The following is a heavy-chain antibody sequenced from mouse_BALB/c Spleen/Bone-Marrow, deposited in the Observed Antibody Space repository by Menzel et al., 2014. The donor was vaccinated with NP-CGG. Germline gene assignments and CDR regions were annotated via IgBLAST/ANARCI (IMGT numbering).Heavy chain of an antibody. CDR2: IWRGGTT. CDR1: GFSLTSYG. CDR3: AERGNYGYFDY. D-gene: IGHD2-1*01. V-gene: IGHV2-5-1*01. J-gene: IGHJ2*01. Sequence: VQLQESGPSLVQPSQSLSITCTVSGFSLTSYGVHWVRQSPGKGLEWLGVIWRGGTTDYNAAFMSRLSITKDNSKSQVFFKMNSLQADDTAIYYCAERGNYGYFDYWGQGTTLTVSS.